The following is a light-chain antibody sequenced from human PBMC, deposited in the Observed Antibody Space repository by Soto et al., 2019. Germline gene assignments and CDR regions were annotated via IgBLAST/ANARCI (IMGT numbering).Light chain of an antibody. Sequence: QSVLTQPPSASGSPGQSVTISCTGTSSDVGGYNYVSWYQQHPGKAPKLMIYEVSKRPSGVPDRFSGSKSGNTASLTVSGLQAEDEADYYCSSSAGSNNSYVFGTGTKLTVL. J-gene: IGLJ1*01. CDR2: EVS. CDR1: SSDVGGYNY. V-gene: IGLV2-8*01. CDR3: SSSAGSNNSYV.